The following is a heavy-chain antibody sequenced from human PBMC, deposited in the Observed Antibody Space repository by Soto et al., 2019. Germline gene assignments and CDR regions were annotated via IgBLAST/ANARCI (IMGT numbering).Heavy chain of an antibody. J-gene: IGHJ6*02. CDR1: GGYFSGYY. Sequence: SETKCVTSAVDGGYFSGYYWSWIRQTPGKGLEWIGEINHSGSTNYNPSLKSRVAISVDTSKNQFSLKLSSVTAADTAVYYCARWAEGFWSGYYIYYGMDVWGQGTTVTVSS. CDR3: ARWAEGFWSGYYIYYGMDV. CDR2: INHSGST. D-gene: IGHD3-3*01. V-gene: IGHV4-34*01.